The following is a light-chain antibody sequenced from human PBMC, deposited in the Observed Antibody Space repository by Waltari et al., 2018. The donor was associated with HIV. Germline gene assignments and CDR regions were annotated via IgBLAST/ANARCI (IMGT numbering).Light chain of an antibody. Sequence: SFDLTQPSSVSVSPGQTATISCSGNVLAEKFGRWFQQKPGQAPVLLIFRDSARHSGIPERFSASKSGTTFTFTIIGAQTDDEAVYYCYSEPGNGRVFGGGTQLTVL. V-gene: IGLV3-27*01. J-gene: IGLJ3*02. CDR2: RDS. CDR1: VLAEKF. CDR3: YSEPGNGRV.